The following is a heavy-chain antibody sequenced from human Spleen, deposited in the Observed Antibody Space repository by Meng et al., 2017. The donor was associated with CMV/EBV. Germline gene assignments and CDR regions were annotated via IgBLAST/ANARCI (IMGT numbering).Heavy chain of an antibody. Sequence: LSLTCAACGFTFSSYDMHWVRQATGKGLEWVSAIGTAGDTYYPGSVKGQFTISRENAKSSLYLQMDSLRAEDTAVYYCASLRPVVVPGAPNYKWFDPWGQGTLVTVSS. CDR2: IGTAGDT. V-gene: IGHV3-13*03. CDR1: GFTFSSYD. CDR3: ASLRPVVVPGAPNYKWFDP. D-gene: IGHD2-2*01. J-gene: IGHJ5*02.